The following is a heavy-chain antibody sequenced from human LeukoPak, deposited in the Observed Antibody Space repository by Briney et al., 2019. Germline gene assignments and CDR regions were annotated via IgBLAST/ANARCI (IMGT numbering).Heavy chain of an antibody. Sequence: PGGSLRLSCAASGFTFSSYAMSWVRQAPGKGLEWVSYISSSGSTIYYADSVKGRFTISRDNSKNTLYLQMKSLRAEDTAVYYCAKESESYDSSGSTFDYWGQGTLVTVSS. D-gene: IGHD3-22*01. CDR3: AKESESYDSSGSTFDY. CDR2: ISSSGSTI. V-gene: IGHV3-48*01. J-gene: IGHJ4*02. CDR1: GFTFSSYA.